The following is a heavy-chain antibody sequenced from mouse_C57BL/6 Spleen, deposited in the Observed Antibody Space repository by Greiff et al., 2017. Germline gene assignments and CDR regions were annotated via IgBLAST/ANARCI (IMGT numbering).Heavy chain of an antibody. CDR2: ILPGSGCT. CDR1: GYTFTGYW. Sequence: QVQLQQSGAELMKPGASVKLSCKATGYTFTGYWIEWVQQRPGHGLEWIGEILPGSGCTNYNEKFKGKATFTADTSTNTAYMQLSSLTTEDSAIYYCARWSYVYDGFAYWGQGTLVTVSA. V-gene: IGHV1-9*01. D-gene: IGHD2-2*01. CDR3: ARWSYVYDGFAY. J-gene: IGHJ3*01.